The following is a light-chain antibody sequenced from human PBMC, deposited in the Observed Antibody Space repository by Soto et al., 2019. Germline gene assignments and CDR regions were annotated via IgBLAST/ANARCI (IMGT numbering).Light chain of an antibody. J-gene: IGKJ1*01. Sequence: DIQMTQSPSSLSASIGDRVTITCRASQDIRSYLSWYQQKPGKAPKLLIHAASSLQSGVPSRFSGSGSGTDFTLTISSLQPEDFAAYYCQLSDSTWTFGQGTKVDI. CDR2: AAS. CDR3: QLSDSTWT. CDR1: QDIRSY. V-gene: IGKV1-39*01.